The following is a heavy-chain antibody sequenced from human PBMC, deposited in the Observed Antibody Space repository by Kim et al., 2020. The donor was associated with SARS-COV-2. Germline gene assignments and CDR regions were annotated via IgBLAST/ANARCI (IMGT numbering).Heavy chain of an antibody. CDR2: INHSGST. J-gene: IGHJ6*02. CDR1: GGSFSGDY. D-gene: IGHD3-10*01. Sequence: SETLSLTCAVYGGSFSGDYWSWIRQPPGKGLEWIGEINHSGSTNYNPSLKSRVTISVDTSKNKFSLKLSSVTAADTAVYYCARHRYYYGSGRYYYYYGMDVWGQGTTVTVSS. V-gene: IGHV4-34*01. CDR3: ARHRYYYGSGRYYYYYGMDV.